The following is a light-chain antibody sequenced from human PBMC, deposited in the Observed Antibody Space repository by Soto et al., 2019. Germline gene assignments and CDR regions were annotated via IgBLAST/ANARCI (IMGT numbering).Light chain of an antibody. Sequence: EIVLTQSPATLSLFPGERATLSCRASQSVWTYLAWYQQKRGQAPRLLMYDASNRASGVPARFSGSGSGTDFTHTISSLEPEDFAVYYCQQRNNWPRSTFGQGTRLEIK. V-gene: IGKV3-11*01. CDR1: QSVWTY. CDR2: DAS. CDR3: QQRNNWPRST. J-gene: IGKJ5*01.